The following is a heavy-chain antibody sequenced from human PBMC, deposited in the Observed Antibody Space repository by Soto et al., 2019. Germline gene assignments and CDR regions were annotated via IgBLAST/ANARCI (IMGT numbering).Heavy chain of an antibody. Sequence: EVQLVESGGGLVQPGGSLRLSCAASGFTLSSDWMSWVRQAPGKGLEWVANIKQDGSEKYYVDSVKGRFTISRDNAKTSLYLQMNSLRAEDTALYYCARDYGSSSSPRYYGMDVWGQGTTVTVSS. CDR2: IKQDGSEK. J-gene: IGHJ6*02. V-gene: IGHV3-7*05. CDR3: ARDYGSSSSPRYYGMDV. D-gene: IGHD6-13*01. CDR1: GFTLSSDW.